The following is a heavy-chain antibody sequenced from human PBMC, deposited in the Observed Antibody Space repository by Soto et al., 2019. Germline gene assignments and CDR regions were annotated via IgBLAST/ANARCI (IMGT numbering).Heavy chain of an antibody. CDR1: GFTFSSYW. V-gene: IGHV3-7*03. CDR3: AREGWLQFQYRVLDY. D-gene: IGHD5-12*01. Sequence: EVQLVESGGGLVQPGGSLRLSCAASGFTFSSYWMSWVRQAPGKGLEWVANIKQDGSKKYYVDSVKGRFTISRDNAKNSLYLQMNSLRAEDTAVYYCAREGWLQFQYRVLDYWGQGTLVTVSS. CDR2: IKQDGSKK. J-gene: IGHJ4*02.